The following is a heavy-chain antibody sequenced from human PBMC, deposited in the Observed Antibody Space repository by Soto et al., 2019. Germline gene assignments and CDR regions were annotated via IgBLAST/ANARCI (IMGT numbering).Heavy chain of an antibody. CDR2: MNPNSGNT. Sequence: QVQLVQSGAEVKKPGASVKVSCKASGYTFTSYDINWVRQATGQGLEWMGWMNPNSGNTAYAQTFQGRVTMTRTTSISTAYMELSSLRSEDTAVYYCAREKSSGYYYDYWGQGTLVTVSS. CDR3: AREKSSGYYYDY. J-gene: IGHJ4*02. V-gene: IGHV1-8*01. CDR1: GYTFTSYD. D-gene: IGHD3-22*01.